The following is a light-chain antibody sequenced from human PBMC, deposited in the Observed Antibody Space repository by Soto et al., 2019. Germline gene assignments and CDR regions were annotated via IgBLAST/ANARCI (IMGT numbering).Light chain of an antibody. CDR1: QSVSSY. V-gene: IGKV3D-15*01. Sequence: IVLTQSPGTLSLSPGERATLSCRSSQSVSSYLAWYQQKPGQAPRLFIYGASTRATGIPARFSGSGSGTEFTLTISSLQSEDFAVYYCQQYNNWPAITFGQGTRLEIK. CDR2: GAS. CDR3: QQYNNWPAIT. J-gene: IGKJ5*01.